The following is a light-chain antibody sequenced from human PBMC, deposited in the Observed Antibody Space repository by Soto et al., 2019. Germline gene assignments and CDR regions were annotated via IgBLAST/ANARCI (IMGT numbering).Light chain of an antibody. J-gene: IGLJ2*01. CDR1: RSDVGGYNS. V-gene: IGLV2-8*01. CDR3: SSYAGSNNLV. Sequence: QSALTQPPSASGSPGQSVTITWTGTRSDVGGYNSVSWYQQHPGKVPRLMIYEVSKRPSGVPDRFSGSKSVNTASLTVSGLQAEDEADYYCSSYAGSNNLVFGGGTKLTVL. CDR2: EVS.